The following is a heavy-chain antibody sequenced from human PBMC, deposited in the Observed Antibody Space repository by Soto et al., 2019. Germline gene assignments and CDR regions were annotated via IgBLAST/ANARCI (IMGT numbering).Heavy chain of an antibody. Sequence: TLSLTCAVYGGSFSGYHWTWIRQAPGKGLEWIVEINHSGSTNNPSLKSRVTISADMSQKQFSLKLTSVTAADTAVYYCARIQGSDYSDPHDYWGQGTVVTVYS. V-gene: IGHV4-34*01. CDR3: ARIQGSDYSDPHDY. D-gene: IGHD4-17*01. CDR1: GGSFSGYH. J-gene: IGHJ4*02. CDR2: INHSGST.